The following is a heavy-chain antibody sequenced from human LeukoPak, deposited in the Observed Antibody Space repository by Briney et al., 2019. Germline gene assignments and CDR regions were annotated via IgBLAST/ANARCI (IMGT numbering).Heavy chain of an antibody. CDR1: GFTFRSYE. Sequence: QPGGSLRLSCAASGFTFRSYEMNWVRQAPGKGLEWVSYILSSGKTIYYADSVKGRFTISRDNAKNSLYLQMNSLRAEDTAVYYCAREGWNDDLDYWGQGTLVTVSS. J-gene: IGHJ4*02. CDR2: ILSSGKTI. D-gene: IGHD1-1*01. V-gene: IGHV3-48*03. CDR3: AREGWNDDLDY.